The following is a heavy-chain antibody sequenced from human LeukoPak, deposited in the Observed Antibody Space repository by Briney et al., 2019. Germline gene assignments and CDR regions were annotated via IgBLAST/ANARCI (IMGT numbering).Heavy chain of an antibody. CDR3: AKGTYDSRGHFDY. Sequence: PGGSLRLSCAASGFTFSSYWMHWVRQAPGRGLVWVSRINSDGSSTSYADSVKGRFTISRDNSKNTLYLQMNSLRAEDTAAYYCAKGTYDSRGHFDYWGQGTLVSVSS. V-gene: IGHV3-74*01. CDR1: GFTFSSYW. J-gene: IGHJ4*02. CDR2: INSDGSST. D-gene: IGHD3-22*01.